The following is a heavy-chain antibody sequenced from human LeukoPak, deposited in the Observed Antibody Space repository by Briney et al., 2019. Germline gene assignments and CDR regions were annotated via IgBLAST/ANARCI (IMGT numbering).Heavy chain of an antibody. J-gene: IGHJ4*02. Sequence: ASVKVSCKASGGTFSSYTISWVRQAPGQGLEWMGWINPNSGGTNYAQKFQGRVTMTRDTSISTAYMELSRLRSDDTAVYYCARGTARGLSIWRGDYWGQGTLVTVSS. CDR1: GGTFSSYT. CDR3: ARGTARGLSIWRGDY. CDR2: INPNSGGT. V-gene: IGHV1-2*02. D-gene: IGHD5/OR15-5a*01.